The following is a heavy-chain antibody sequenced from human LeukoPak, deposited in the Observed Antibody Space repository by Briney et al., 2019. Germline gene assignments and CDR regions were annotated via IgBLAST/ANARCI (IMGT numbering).Heavy chain of an antibody. CDR2: IYTSGST. CDR3: ARDLLDSSLVYYYGMDV. J-gene: IGHJ6*02. V-gene: IGHV4-4*07. Sequence: PSETLSLTCTVSGGSISSYYWSWIRQPAGKGLEWIGRIYTSGSTNYNPSLKSRVTMSVDTSKNQFSLKLSSVTAADTAVCYCARDLLDSSLVYYYGMDVWGQGTTVTVSS. D-gene: IGHD3-22*01. CDR1: GGSISSYY.